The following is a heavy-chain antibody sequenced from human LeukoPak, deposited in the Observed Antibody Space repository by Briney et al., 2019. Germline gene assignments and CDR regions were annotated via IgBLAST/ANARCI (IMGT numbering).Heavy chain of an antibody. CDR3: AKGDIVVVPAAITFTY. CDR2: ISGSGGST. Sequence: GGSLRLSCAASEFTFSSYGMSWVRQAPGKGLEWVSAISGSGGSTYYADSVKGRFTISRDNSKNTLYLQMNSLRAEDTAVYYCAKGDIVVVPAAITFTYWGQGTLVTVSS. V-gene: IGHV3-23*01. D-gene: IGHD2-2*01. J-gene: IGHJ4*02. CDR1: EFTFSSYG.